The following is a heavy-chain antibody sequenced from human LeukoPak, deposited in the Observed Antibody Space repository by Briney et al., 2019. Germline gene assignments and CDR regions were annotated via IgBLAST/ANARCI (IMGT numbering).Heavy chain of an antibody. CDR2: IHDGGSA. CDR1: GGSISSGDYY. D-gene: IGHD4-17*01. CDR3: ARSTVTFDY. J-gene: IGHJ4*02. V-gene: IGHV4-39*01. Sequence: PSQTLSLTCTVSGGSISSGDYYWSWIRQPPGKGLEWIGSIHDGGSAYYNPSLKSRLTMSVDTSKNQLSLQLTSVTAADTAVYYCARSTVTFDYWGQGTLATVSS.